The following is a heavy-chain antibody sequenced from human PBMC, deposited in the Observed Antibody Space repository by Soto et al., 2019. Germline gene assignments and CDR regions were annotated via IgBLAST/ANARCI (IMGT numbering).Heavy chain of an antibody. Sequence: QMQLVQSGPEVKKPGTSVKVSCKASGFTFTSSAVQWVRQARGQRLELIGWIVVGSGNTNYAQKFQERVTITRDMSTSTAYMELSSLRSEDTAVYYCAAVEGIAVAGTPYWGQGTLVTVSS. CDR3: AAVEGIAVAGTPY. CDR1: GFTFTSSA. D-gene: IGHD6-19*01. CDR2: IVVGSGNT. J-gene: IGHJ4*02. V-gene: IGHV1-58*01.